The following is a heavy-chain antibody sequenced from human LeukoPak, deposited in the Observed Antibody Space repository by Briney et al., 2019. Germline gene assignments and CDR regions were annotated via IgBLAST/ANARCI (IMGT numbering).Heavy chain of an antibody. Sequence: PSETLSLTCAVYGGSFSGHSWSWIRQAPGKGLEWTGEISHTGGINYNPSLKSRVTISADTSKNQFSLRLTSVTAADTAVYYCARHVHVSMIVVILSDYFDYWGRGTLVSVSS. D-gene: IGHD3-22*01. V-gene: IGHV4-34*01. CDR2: ISHTGGI. CDR1: GGSFSGHS. J-gene: IGHJ4*02. CDR3: ARHVHVSMIVVILSDYFDY.